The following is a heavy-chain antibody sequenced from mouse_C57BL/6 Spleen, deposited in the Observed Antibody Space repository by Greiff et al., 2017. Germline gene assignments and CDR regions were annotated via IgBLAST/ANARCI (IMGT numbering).Heavy chain of an antibody. CDR3: ASGSFTTVVATDYAMDY. CDR1: GYTFTDYY. Sequence: EVQLQESGPVLVKPGASVKMSCKASGYTFTDYYMNWVKQSHGKSLEWIGVINPYNGGTSYNQKFKGKATLTVDKSSSTAYMELNSLTSEDSAVYYCASGSFTTVVATDYAMDYWGQGTSVTVSS. D-gene: IGHD1-1*01. V-gene: IGHV1-19*01. J-gene: IGHJ4*01. CDR2: INPYNGGT.